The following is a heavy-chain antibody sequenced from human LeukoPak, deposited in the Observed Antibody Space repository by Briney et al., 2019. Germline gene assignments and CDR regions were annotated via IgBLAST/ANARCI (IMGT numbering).Heavy chain of an antibody. V-gene: IGHV3-7*03. Sequence: PGGSLRLSCAASGFTFSSYCMSWVRQAPGKGLEWVANIKEDGSEKYYVDSVKGRFTISRDNAKNSLYLQMNSLRAEDTALYYCAKDIISGYTVADAFDIWGQGTMVTVSS. D-gene: IGHD2-2*02. CDR1: GFTFSSYC. CDR2: IKEDGSEK. J-gene: IGHJ3*02. CDR3: AKDIISGYTVADAFDI.